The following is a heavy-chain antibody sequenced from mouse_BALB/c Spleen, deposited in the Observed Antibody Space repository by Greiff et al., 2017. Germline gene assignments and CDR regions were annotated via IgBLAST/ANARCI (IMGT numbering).Heavy chain of an antibody. V-gene: IGHV3-2*02. J-gene: IGHJ3*01. CDR2: ISYSGST. D-gene: IGHD1-2*01. CDR1: GYSITSDYA. CDR3: ARYDYGPAWFAY. Sequence: EVKLQESGPGLVKPSQSLSLTCTVTGYSITSDYAWNWIRQFPGNKLEWMGYISYSGSTSYNPSLKSRISITRDTSKNQFFLQLNSVTTEDTATYYCARYDYGPAWFAYWGQGTLVTVSA.